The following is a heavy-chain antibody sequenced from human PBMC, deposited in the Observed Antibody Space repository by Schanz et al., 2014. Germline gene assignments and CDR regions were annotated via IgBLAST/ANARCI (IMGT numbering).Heavy chain of an antibody. J-gene: IGHJ6*02. CDR2: ISWNGGFI. CDR3: ATSYSSSSYFYVMDV. D-gene: IGHD6-6*01. Sequence: VQLVESGGGVVQPGRSLRLSCAASGFTFNSYGMHWVRQAPGKGLEWVSGISWNGGFIAYGDAVKGRFTISRDNAKNSLFLQMNSLRAEDTAIYYCATSYSSSSYFYVMDVWGQGTTVTVSS. CDR1: GFTFNSYG. V-gene: IGHV3-21*04.